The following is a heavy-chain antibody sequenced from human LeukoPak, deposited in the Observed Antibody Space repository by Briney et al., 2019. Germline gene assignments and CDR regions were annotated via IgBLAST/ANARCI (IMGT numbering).Heavy chain of an antibody. CDR1: GFTFRSYG. D-gene: IGHD3-22*01. Sequence: GGSLRLSCAASGFTFRSYGMHWVRQAPGKGLEWVAFTGYDGNNKYYADSVKGRFTISRDNSKNTVYLQMNSLRAEDTAVYYCAKDPTHFRVWDDYDNTRLNYWGQGTLVTVSS. CDR3: AKDPTHFRVWDDYDNTRLNY. J-gene: IGHJ4*02. CDR2: TGYDGNNK. V-gene: IGHV3-30*02.